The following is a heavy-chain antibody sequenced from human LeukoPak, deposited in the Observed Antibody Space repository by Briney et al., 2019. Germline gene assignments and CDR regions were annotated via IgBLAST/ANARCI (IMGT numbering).Heavy chain of an antibody. D-gene: IGHD1-26*01. V-gene: IGHV3-49*03. CDR2: IRSKTYGGTG. J-gene: IGHJ4*02. Sequence: GGSLRLSCTASGFTFGDYAMNWFRQASGKGLEWVGFIRSKTYGGTGEYAASVKGRFTISRDDSKSIAYLQMNSLKTEDTAVYYCTRDRSVGATSTFDYWGQGTLVTVSS. CDR3: TRDRSVGATSTFDY. CDR1: GFTFGDYA.